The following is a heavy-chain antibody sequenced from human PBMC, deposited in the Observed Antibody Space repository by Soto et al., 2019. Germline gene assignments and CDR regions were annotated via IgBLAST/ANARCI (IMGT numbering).Heavy chain of an antibody. CDR2: IIPIFGTA. V-gene: IGHV1-69*13. CDR3: ARQHIVVVTAAVPLLDI. Sequence: GASVKVSCKASGGTFSSYAISWARQAPGQGLEWMGGIIPIFGTANYAQKFQGRVTITADESTSTAYMELSSLRSEDTAVYYCARQHIVVVTAAVPLLDIWGQGTMVTVSS. D-gene: IGHD2-21*02. J-gene: IGHJ3*02. CDR1: GGTFSSYA.